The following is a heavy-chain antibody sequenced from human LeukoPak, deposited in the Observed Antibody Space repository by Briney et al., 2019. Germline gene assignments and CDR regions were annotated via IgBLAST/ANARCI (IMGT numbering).Heavy chain of an antibody. V-gene: IGHV3-21*01. D-gene: IGHD6-19*01. CDR1: GFTFSSFN. J-gene: IGHJ4*02. CDR3: ARYNSGWNDY. CDR2: ISSTSSLI. Sequence: GRSLRLSCAASGFTFSSFNMNWVRQAPGKGLEWVSSISSTSSLIWYADSLKGRFTISRDNAKHSLYLQMDSLRAEDTAIYYCARYNSGWNDYWGQGTLVTVSS.